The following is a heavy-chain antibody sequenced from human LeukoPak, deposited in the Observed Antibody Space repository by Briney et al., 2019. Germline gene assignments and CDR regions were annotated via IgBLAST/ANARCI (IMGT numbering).Heavy chain of an antibody. CDR2: IDHRGNT. D-gene: IGHD4-17*01. CDR3: ARGYGPGY. J-gene: IGHJ4*02. V-gene: IGHV4-4*02. Sequence: SETLSLTCAVSGDPISSTNWWNWVRQPPGKGLEWIGEIDHRGNTNYNPSLKSRVSISADKSKNQFSLKLSSVTAADTAVYYCARGYGPGYWGQGTLVTVSA. CDR1: GDPISSTNW.